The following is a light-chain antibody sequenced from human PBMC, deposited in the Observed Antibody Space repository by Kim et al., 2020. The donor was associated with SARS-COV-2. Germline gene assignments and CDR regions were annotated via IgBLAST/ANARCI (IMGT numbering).Light chain of an antibody. Sequence: SYELTQPPSVSVAPGKTARITCGGNNIGSKSVHWYQQKPGQAPVLVIYYDSDRPSGIPERFSGSNSGNTATLTISRVEAGDEAEYYCQVWDSSSDHRVFGEGTQLTVL. CDR1: NIGSKS. V-gene: IGLV3-21*04. CDR3: QVWDSSSDHRV. CDR2: YDS. J-gene: IGLJ3*02.